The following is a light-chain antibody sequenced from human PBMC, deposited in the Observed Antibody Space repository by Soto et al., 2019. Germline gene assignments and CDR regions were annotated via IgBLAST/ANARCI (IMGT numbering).Light chain of an antibody. V-gene: IGKV1-39*01. J-gene: IGKJ1*01. CDR2: AAI. CDR3: QQSFNTPQT. CDR1: QSIRTF. Sequence: DIQMTQSPSSLSASVGDRVTVTCRASQSIRTFLNCYQQRPGKAPNLLIYAAINMQGVVPSRIRGNGSGTDFSLIISSLQPEDCATYYCQQSFNTPQTFGQGTKVEIK.